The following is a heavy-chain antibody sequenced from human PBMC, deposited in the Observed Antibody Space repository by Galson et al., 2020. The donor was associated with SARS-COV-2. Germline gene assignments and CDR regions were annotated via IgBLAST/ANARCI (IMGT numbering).Heavy chain of an antibody. Sequence: SETLSLTCAVYGGSFSGYSWTWIRQPPGKGLEWIGEINSGGNTNYSPSLTSRVTVSADPSKNQFSLKVRSVTAADTALYYCARGLRGVVPSPVLGLGPFYSYYHMDVWGKGTTVTVSS. CDR1: GGSFSGYS. CDR2: INSGGNT. D-gene: IGHD3-10*01. CDR3: ARGLRGVVPSPVLGLGPFYSYYHMDV. V-gene: IGHV4-34*01. J-gene: IGHJ6*03.